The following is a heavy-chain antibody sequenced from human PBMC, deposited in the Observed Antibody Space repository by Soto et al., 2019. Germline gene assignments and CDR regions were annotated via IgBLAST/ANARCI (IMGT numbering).Heavy chain of an antibody. CDR2: MTSDTKTI. CDR3: AGSVEGHFDY. Sequence: EVQLVESGGGLVQPGGSLRLSCAASGFRFNIYSMNWVRQAPGKGLEWSAYMTSDTKTIKYAESVKGRFTISRDNDNNLVYLQMSSLRDEDTAVYYGAGSVEGHFDYWGQGTVVTVSA. J-gene: IGHJ4*02. V-gene: IGHV3-48*02. D-gene: IGHD6-19*01. CDR1: GFRFNIYS.